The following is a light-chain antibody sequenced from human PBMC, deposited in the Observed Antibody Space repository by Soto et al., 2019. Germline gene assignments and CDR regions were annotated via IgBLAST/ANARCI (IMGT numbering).Light chain of an antibody. Sequence: EIVMTQSPATLSVSPGERATLSCRASQSVSSNLAWYQQEPGQAPRLLIYGASTRATGIPARFSGSGSGTEFTLTISSLQSEDFAVYYCQQYNNWPPEYTFGQGTKQEIK. CDR3: QQYNNWPPEYT. V-gene: IGKV3-15*01. J-gene: IGKJ2*01. CDR1: QSVSSN. CDR2: GAS.